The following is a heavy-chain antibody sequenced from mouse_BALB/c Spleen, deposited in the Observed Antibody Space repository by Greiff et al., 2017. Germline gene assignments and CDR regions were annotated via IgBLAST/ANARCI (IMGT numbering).Heavy chain of an antibody. CDR1: GDSITSGY. D-gene: IGHD2-3*01. CDR3: AREGGLYDGYFAY. Sequence: EVQLQQSGPSLVKPSQTLSLTCSVTGDSITSGYWNWIRKFPGNKLEYMGYISYSGSTYYNPSLKSRISITRDTSKNQYYLQLNSVTTEDTATYYCAREGGLYDGYFAYWGQGTLVTVSA. J-gene: IGHJ3*01. CDR2: ISYSGST. V-gene: IGHV3-8*02.